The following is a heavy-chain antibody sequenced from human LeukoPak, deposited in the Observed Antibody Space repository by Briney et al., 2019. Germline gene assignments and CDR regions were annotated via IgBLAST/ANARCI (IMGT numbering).Heavy chain of an antibody. CDR2: INAYNGHT. CDR1: GYTFTSHG. CDR3: GRGEYNYFDY. D-gene: IGHD2/OR15-2a*01. Sequence: GASVKDSCKASGYTFTSHGITWVRQAPGQELEGVGWINAYNGHTNYVQNLQGRATMTTDTSTRTAYMELRSLRSDDSAVYYCGRGEYNYFDYWGQGTLVTVSS. V-gene: IGHV1-18*01. J-gene: IGHJ4*02.